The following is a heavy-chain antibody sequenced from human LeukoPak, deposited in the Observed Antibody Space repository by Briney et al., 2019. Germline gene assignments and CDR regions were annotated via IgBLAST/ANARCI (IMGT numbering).Heavy chain of an antibody. CDR1: GYILTELS. V-gene: IGHV1-24*01. CDR2: FDPEDGET. Sequence: GASVKVSCKVSGYILTELSMHWVRQAPGKGLEWMGGFDPEDGETIYAQKFQGRVTMTEDTSTDTAYMELSSLRSEDTAVYYCATERLRLGELSPPFDYWGQGTLVTVSS. D-gene: IGHD3-16*02. CDR3: ATERLRLGELSPPFDY. J-gene: IGHJ4*02.